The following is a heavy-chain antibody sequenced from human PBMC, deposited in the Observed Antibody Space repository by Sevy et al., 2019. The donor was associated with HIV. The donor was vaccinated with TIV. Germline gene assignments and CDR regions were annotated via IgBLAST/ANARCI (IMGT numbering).Heavy chain of an antibody. Sequence: ASVKVSCKASGGTFGSYGISWVRQAPGQGLEWMGGISPVLGTVNGAQKFQGRVTITADESTKTAYLELSSLRSEDTAAFYCARGGGNGWYYFDYWGQETLVTVSS. D-gene: IGHD6-19*01. CDR3: ARGGGNGWYYFDY. V-gene: IGHV1-69*13. J-gene: IGHJ4*02. CDR1: GGTFGSYG. CDR2: ISPVLGTV.